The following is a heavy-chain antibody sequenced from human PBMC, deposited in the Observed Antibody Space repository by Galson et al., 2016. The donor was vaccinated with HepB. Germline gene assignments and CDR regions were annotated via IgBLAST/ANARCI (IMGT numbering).Heavy chain of an antibody. CDR3: ARDQWFGELFNYYYYYGVDV. CDR1: GFTFNKYS. Sequence: SLRLSCAASGFTFNKYSMNWVRQAPGKGLEWVSYISSSSNIIYYADSVKGRFTISRDNAKSSLFLQMNSLRDEDTAVYYCARDQWFGELFNYYYYYGVDVWGQGTTGTVSS. V-gene: IGHV3-48*02. CDR2: ISSSSNII. D-gene: IGHD3-10*01. J-gene: IGHJ6*02.